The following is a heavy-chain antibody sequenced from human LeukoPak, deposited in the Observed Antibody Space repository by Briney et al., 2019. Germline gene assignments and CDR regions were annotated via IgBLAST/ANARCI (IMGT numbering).Heavy chain of an antibody. Sequence: PGGSLRLSCAASGFTSTNYAMTWVRQTPGKGLEWVSTISDSGVTTYYADSVKGRFTISRDSSKSTLFLQVNSLRVEDTAVYYCAKDRPPSLLDGMDVWGQGTTVTVSS. CDR2: ISDSGVTT. J-gene: IGHJ6*02. V-gene: IGHV3-23*01. CDR1: GFTSTNYA. CDR3: AKDRPPSLLDGMDV.